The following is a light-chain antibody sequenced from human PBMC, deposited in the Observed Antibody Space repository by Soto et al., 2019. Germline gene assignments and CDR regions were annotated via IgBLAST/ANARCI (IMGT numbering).Light chain of an antibody. CDR1: SSDVGGYNY. CDR3: ISYTSSSTWV. Sequence: QSVLTQPASVSGSPGQSITISCTGTSSDVGGYNYVSWYQQHPGKAPQLMISEVSNRPSGVSDRFSGSRSGNTASLTISGRQAEDESEYYCISYTSSSTWVFGGGTQLTVL. J-gene: IGLJ7*01. V-gene: IGLV2-14*01. CDR2: EVS.